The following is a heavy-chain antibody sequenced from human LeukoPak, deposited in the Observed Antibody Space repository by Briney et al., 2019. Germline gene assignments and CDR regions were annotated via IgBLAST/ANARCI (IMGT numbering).Heavy chain of an antibody. Sequence: SETLSLTCTVSGGSISSHYWSWIRQPPGKGLEWIGYIYYSGSTNYNPSLKSRVTISVDTSKNQFSLKLSSVTAADTAVYYCARDGDCSSTSCPYNWLDPWGQGTLVTVSS. D-gene: IGHD2-2*01. V-gene: IGHV4-59*11. CDR2: IYYSGST. J-gene: IGHJ5*02. CDR1: GGSISSHY. CDR3: ARDGDCSSTSCPYNWLDP.